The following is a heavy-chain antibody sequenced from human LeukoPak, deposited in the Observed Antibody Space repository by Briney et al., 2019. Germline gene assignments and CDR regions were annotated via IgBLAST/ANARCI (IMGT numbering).Heavy chain of an antibody. CDR3: AREVVCTNGVCWYYFDY. Sequence: ASVKVSCKASGYTFTSYGISWVRQAPGQGLEWMGWISAYNGNTNYAQKLQGRVTMTTDTSTSTAYMELRSLRSDDAAVYYCAREVVCTNGVCWYYFDYWGQGTLVTVSS. J-gene: IGHJ4*02. D-gene: IGHD2-8*01. CDR1: GYTFTSYG. V-gene: IGHV1-18*01. CDR2: ISAYNGNT.